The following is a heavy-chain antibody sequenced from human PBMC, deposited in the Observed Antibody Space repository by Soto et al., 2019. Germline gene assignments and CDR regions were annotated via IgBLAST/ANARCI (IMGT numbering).Heavy chain of an antibody. V-gene: IGHV1-18*01. CDR1: GYSFTTYG. D-gene: IGHD2-8*01. CDR2: ISGYNGDT. J-gene: IGHJ6*02. CDR3: AKNGHPPYYYYGMDV. Sequence: QGLLVQSGAEVKQPGASVKVSCKASGYSFTTYGISWVRQAPGQGLEWRGWISGYNGDTNNAQKFQDRVTMTIDRSTTTAYLELRSLTSDDTAVYYCAKNGHPPYYYYGMDVWGQGTTVTVSS.